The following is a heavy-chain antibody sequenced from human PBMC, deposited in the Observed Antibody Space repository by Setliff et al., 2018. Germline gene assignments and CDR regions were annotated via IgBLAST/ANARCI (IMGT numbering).Heavy chain of an antibody. CDR3: ARDPNGDYVGAFDP. D-gene: IGHD4-17*01. J-gene: IGHJ5*02. CDR2: VYSGSPNT. V-gene: IGHV3-23*03. CDR1: GFTFNTYA. Sequence: GGSLRLSCAASGFTFNTYAMSWIRQAPGKGLEWVSVVYSGSPNTYYAASVKGRFTISRDNSKNTLYLQMNSLRAEDTASYYCARDPNGDYVGAFDPWGQGIVVTVSS.